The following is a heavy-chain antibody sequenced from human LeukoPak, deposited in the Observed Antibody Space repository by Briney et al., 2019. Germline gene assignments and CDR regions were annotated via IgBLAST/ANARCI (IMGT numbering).Heavy chain of an antibody. CDR3: ARARNGTLKY. CDR1: GFTFSHYA. D-gene: IGHD1-26*01. J-gene: IGHJ4*02. CDR2: ISYDGSNK. V-gene: IGHV3-30*01. Sequence: PGGSLRLSCAASGFTFSHYAMHWVRQAPGEGLEWVAVISYDGSNKYYGDSVKGRFTISRDNSKNTLYLQMNSLRAEDTALYYWARARNGTLKYWGQGTLVTVSS.